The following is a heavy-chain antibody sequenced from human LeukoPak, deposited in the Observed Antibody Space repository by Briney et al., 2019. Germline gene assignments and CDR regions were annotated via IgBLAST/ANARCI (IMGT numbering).Heavy chain of an antibody. Sequence: SETLSLTCTVSGGSISSYYWSWIRQPAGKGLEWIGRIYTSGSTNYNPSLKSRVTMSVDTSKNQFSLKLSSVTAADTAVYYCARDCGLSGSGSYYTNWFDPWGRGTLVTVSS. V-gene: IGHV4-4*07. CDR3: ARDCGLSGSGSYYTNWFDP. J-gene: IGHJ5*02. CDR1: GGSISSYY. D-gene: IGHD3-10*01. CDR2: IYTSGST.